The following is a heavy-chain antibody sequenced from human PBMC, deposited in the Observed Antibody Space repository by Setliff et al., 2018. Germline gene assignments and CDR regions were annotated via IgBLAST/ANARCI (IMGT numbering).Heavy chain of an antibody. CDR2: IYTKGGT. D-gene: IGHD2-15*01. CDR1: GGSMTDFF. Sequence: PSETLSLTCSVAGGSMTDFFWHWFRRPPGKGLEWIGYIYTKGGTNYSPSLKSRVTMPVDRSRNQFSLTLSSVSAADMAVYYCARGLNTESWTPLYWSPGTLVTVSS. CDR3: ARGLNTESWTPLY. J-gene: IGHJ4*02. V-gene: IGHV4-4*08.